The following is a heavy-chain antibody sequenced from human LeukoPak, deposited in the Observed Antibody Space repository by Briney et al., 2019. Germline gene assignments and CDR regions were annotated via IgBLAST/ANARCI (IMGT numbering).Heavy chain of an antibody. J-gene: IGHJ4*02. Sequence: SETLSLTCTVSGGSISSGGYYWSWIRQHPGKGLEWIGYIYYSGSTYYNPSLKSRVTISVDTSKNQFSLKLSSVTAADTAMYYCAGSITIFGVGSDLFYWGQGTLVTVSS. CDR3: AGSITIFGVGSDLFY. CDR2: IYYSGST. CDR1: GGSISSGGYY. V-gene: IGHV4-31*03. D-gene: IGHD3-3*01.